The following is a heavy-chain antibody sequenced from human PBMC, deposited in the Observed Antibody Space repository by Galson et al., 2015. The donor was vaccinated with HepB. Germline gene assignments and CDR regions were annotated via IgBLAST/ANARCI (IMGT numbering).Heavy chain of an antibody. Sequence: SVKVSCKASRYTFTGYYIHWVRQVPGQGLKWMGQINPNSGGINYAQKFQGRVTMTRDTSIDTAYMELSRLRSGDTALYYCARGVRTANWNYDVYDYALDVWGQGTTVTVSS. CDR2: INPNSGGI. J-gene: IGHJ6*02. CDR1: RYTFTGYY. D-gene: IGHD1-7*01. V-gene: IGHV1-2*06. CDR3: ARGVRTANWNYDVYDYALDV.